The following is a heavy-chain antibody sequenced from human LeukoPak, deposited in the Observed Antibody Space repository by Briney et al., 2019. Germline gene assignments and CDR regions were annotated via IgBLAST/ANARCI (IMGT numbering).Heavy chain of an antibody. D-gene: IGHD6-19*01. CDR3: ARDLGYTSGWPDY. Sequence: ASVKVSCKTAGYTFTGYYIHWVRQAPGQGLEWMGWINPNSGATYYAQDFQGRVTMTRDTSISTASLELSRLRSDDTAVYYCARDLGYTSGWPDYWGQGTLVTVPS. CDR1: GYTFTGYY. V-gene: IGHV1-2*02. J-gene: IGHJ4*02. CDR2: INPNSGAT.